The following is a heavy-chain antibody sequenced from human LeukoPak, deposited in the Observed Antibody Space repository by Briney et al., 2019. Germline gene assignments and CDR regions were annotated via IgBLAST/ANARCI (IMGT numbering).Heavy chain of an antibody. CDR1: GYSFTSYW. J-gene: IGHJ4*02. V-gene: IGHV5-51*01. D-gene: IGHD6-13*01. CDR3: ARTPRSAAAGNYDY. CDR2: IYPGDSDT. Sequence: PGESLKISCEGSGYSFTSYWIGWVRQMPGKGLEWMGVIYPGDSDTRYSPSFQGQVTISADKSITTAYLQWSSLKASDTAMYYCARTPRSAAAGNYDYWGQGTLVTVSS.